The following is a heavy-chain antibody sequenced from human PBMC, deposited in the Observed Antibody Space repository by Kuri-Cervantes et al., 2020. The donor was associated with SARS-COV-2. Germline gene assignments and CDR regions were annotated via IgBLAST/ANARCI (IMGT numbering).Heavy chain of an antibody. V-gene: IGHV1-24*01. J-gene: IGHJ6*04. CDR1: GYTLTELS. Sequence: GESLKISCKVSGYTLTELSMHWVRQAPGKGLEWMGGFDPEDGETIYAQKFQGRVTMTEDTSTDTAYMELSSLRSEDTAVYYCATLIRRNLGVWGKGTTVTVSS. CDR2: FDPEDGET. D-gene: IGHD2-8*01. CDR3: ATLIRRNLGV.